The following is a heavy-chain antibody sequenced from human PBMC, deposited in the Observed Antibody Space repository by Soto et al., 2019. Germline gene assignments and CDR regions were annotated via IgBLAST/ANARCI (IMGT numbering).Heavy chain of an antibody. CDR3: ARGEGFYDSTGYSSPHAMDV. Sequence: EVQLLESGGGLVQPGGSLRLSCAASGFTFSNYAMSWVRQAPGKGLEWVSGLSDGGGSTFYADSVKGRLTISRDNSKKTLYLQMNSLRAEDTALYYCARGEGFYDSTGYSSPHAMDVWGQGTTVTVSS. J-gene: IGHJ6*02. D-gene: IGHD3-22*01. CDR2: LSDGGGST. V-gene: IGHV3-23*01. CDR1: GFTFSNYA.